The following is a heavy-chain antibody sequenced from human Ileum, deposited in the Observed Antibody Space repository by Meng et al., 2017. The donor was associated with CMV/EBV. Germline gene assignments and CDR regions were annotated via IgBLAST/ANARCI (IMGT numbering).Heavy chain of an antibody. V-gene: IGHV3-53*01. CDR1: GFTVSSNY. CDR2: IYSGGST. D-gene: IGHD1/OR15-1a*01. J-gene: IGHJ3*02. CDR3: ARGTSFDI. Sequence: ETLSLTCAASGFTVSSNYMSWVRQAPGKGLEWVSVIYSGGSTYYADSVKGRFTISRDNSKNTLYLQMNSLRAEDTAVYYCARGTSFDIWGQGTMVTVSS.